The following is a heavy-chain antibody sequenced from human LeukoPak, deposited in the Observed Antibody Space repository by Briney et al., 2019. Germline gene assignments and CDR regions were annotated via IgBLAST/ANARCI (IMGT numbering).Heavy chain of an antibody. CDR3: ARDSYYGSGSYFRYTFDY. D-gene: IGHD3-10*01. CDR2: ISGSGGST. Sequence: GGSLRLSCAASGFTFSSYAMSWVRQAPGKRLEWVSAISGSGGSTYYADSVKGRFTISRDNSKNTLYLQMNSRRAEDTAVYYCARDSYYGSGSYFRYTFDYWGQGTLVTVSS. V-gene: IGHV3-23*01. J-gene: IGHJ4*02. CDR1: GFTFSSYA.